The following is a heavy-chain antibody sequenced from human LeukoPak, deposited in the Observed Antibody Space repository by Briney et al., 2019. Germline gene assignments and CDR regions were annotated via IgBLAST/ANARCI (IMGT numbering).Heavy chain of an antibody. Sequence: GGSLRLSCAASGFTFSSYSMNWVRQAPGKGLEWVGRIKSKAVGGTTNYAAPVKGRFTISRDDSKNTLYLQMNSLTTEDTAVYFCAHRDTTMVRVDYWGLGTLVTVSS. J-gene: IGHJ4*02. CDR3: AHRDTTMVRVDY. CDR1: GFTFSSYS. V-gene: IGHV3-15*01. CDR2: IKSKAVGGTT. D-gene: IGHD5-18*01.